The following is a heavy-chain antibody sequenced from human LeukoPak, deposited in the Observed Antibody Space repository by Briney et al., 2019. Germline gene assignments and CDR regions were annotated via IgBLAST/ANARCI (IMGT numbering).Heavy chain of an antibody. CDR3: AKGRGIAALDAFDI. V-gene: IGHV3-9*03. J-gene: IGHJ3*02. CDR2: ISWNSGSI. D-gene: IGHD6-13*01. Sequence: GGSLRLSCAASGFTFDDYAMHWVRQAPGKGLEWVSGISWNSGSIGYADSVKGRFTISRDNAKNSLYLQMNSLRAEDMALYYCAKGRGIAALDAFDIWGQGTMVTVSS. CDR1: GFTFDDYA.